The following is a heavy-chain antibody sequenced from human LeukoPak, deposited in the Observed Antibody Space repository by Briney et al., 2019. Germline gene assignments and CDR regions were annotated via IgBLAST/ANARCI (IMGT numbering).Heavy chain of an antibody. V-gene: IGHV3-49*04. J-gene: IGHJ6*03. CDR1: GFTFGDYA. Sequence: GRSLRLSCTASGFTFGDYAMSWARQAPGKGLEWVGFIRSKAYGGTTEYAASVKGRFTISRDDSKSIAYLQMNSLKTEDTAVYYCTRDRYPDYDFWSGLSSYYYYYMDVWGKGTTVTVSS. D-gene: IGHD3-3*01. CDR3: TRDRYPDYDFWSGLSSYYYYYMDV. CDR2: IRSKAYGGTT.